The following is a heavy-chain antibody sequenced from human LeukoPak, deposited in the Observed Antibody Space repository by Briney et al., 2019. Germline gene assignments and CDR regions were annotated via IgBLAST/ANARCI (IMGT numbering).Heavy chain of an antibody. J-gene: IGHJ5*02. CDR1: GGSISSYY. V-gene: IGHV4-59*01. CDR3: ARFTPQGYGWGGYNRFDP. D-gene: IGHD3-16*01. Sequence: PSETLSLTCTVSGGSISSYYWSWIRQPPGKGLEWIGYIYYSGSTNYNPSLKSRVTISVDTSKNQFSLNPTSVTAADTAVYYCARFTPQGYGWGGYNRFDPWGQGTLVTVSS. CDR2: IYYSGST.